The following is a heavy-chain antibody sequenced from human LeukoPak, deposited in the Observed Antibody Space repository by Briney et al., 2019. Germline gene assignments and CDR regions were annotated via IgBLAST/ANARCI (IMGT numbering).Heavy chain of an antibody. CDR3: ARVVRYHFDSSGYPGFGY. CDR1: GYTFTSYG. J-gene: IGHJ4*02. CDR2: ISGYNGNT. D-gene: IGHD3-22*01. V-gene: IGHV1-18*01. Sequence: AASVKVSCKASGYTFTSYGISWVRQAPGQGLEWMGWISGYNGNTNYAQKLLGRVSMTTDTSTSTAYMELRSLRSDDTAVYYCARVVRYHFDSSGYPGFGYWGQGTLVTVSS.